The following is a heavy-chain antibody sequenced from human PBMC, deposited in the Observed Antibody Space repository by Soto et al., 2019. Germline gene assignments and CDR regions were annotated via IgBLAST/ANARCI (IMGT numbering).Heavy chain of an antibody. CDR2: IKPNSGGT. D-gene: IGHD3-3*01. J-gene: IGHJ6*01. CDR3: ARGNHIPIFGVVIRKYYGMDV. V-gene: IGHV1-2*04. Sequence: ASVYVSFKASGYTFTGYYMHWVRQAPVQGLELMGWIKPNSGGTNYAQKFQGWVTMTRDTSISTAYMELSRLRSDDTAVYYCARGNHIPIFGVVIRKYYGMDVGGQGTQVTVSS. CDR1: GYTFTGYY.